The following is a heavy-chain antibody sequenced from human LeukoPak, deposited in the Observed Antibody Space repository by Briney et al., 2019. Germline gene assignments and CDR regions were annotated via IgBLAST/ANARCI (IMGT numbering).Heavy chain of an antibody. V-gene: IGHV3-23*01. CDR1: GFTFSGYA. D-gene: IGHD3-22*01. J-gene: IGHJ3*02. CDR3: AKSYDTSGRGAFDI. Sequence: GGSLRLSCAASGFTFSGYAMSWVRQAPGKGLEWVSAISIDGSHTYYADSVKGRFTISRDNSKNTLYLQMNSLRAEETAVYYCAKSYDTSGRGAFDIWGQGTMVTVSS. CDR2: ISIDGSHT.